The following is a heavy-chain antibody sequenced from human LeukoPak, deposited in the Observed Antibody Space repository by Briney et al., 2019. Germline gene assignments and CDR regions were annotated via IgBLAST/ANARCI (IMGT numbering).Heavy chain of an antibody. V-gene: IGHV4-38-2*02. CDR1: GYSISSGYY. CDR2: IYHSGST. Sequence: PSETLSLTCTVSGYSISSGYYWGWIRQPPGKGLEWIGSIYHSGSTYYNPSLKGRVTISVDTSKNQFSLKLSSVTAADTAVYYCAQRGYCSSTSCYAYYYYYMDVWGKGTTVTVSS. D-gene: IGHD2-2*01. CDR3: AQRGYCSSTSCYAYYYYYMDV. J-gene: IGHJ6*03.